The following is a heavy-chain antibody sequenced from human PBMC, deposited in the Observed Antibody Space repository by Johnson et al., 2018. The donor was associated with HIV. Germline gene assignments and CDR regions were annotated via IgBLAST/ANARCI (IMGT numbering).Heavy chain of an antibody. Sequence: QVQLVESGGGVVQPGGSLRLSCAASGFTFSNYGMHWVRQAPGKGLEWVAFIRYDGSNKYYADSVKGRFTISRDNSKNTMYLQMNSLRAEDTAIYYCARDPSYDMAHTDGFDIWGQGTMVTVSS. V-gene: IGHV3-30*02. CDR1: GFTFSNYG. D-gene: IGHD3-22*01. CDR3: ARDPSYDMAHTDGFDI. J-gene: IGHJ3*02. CDR2: IRYDGSNK.